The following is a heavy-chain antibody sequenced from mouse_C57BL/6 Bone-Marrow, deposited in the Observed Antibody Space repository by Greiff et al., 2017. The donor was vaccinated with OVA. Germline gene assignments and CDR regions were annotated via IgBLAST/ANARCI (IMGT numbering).Heavy chain of an antibody. CDR2: IYPRSGNT. V-gene: IGHV1-81*01. J-gene: IGHJ4*01. D-gene: IGHD1-1*01. CDR3: ARVVATDYAMDY. Sequence: QVQLQQSGAELARPGASVKLSCKASGYTFTSYGISWVKQRTGQGLEWIGEIYPRSGNTYYNEKFKGKATLTADKSARTAYMELRSLTSEDSAVYFCARVVATDYAMDYWGQGTSVTVSS. CDR1: GYTFTSYG.